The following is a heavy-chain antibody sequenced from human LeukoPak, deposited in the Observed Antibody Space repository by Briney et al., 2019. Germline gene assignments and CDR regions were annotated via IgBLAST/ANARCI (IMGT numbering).Heavy chain of an antibody. V-gene: IGHV3-9*01. J-gene: IGHJ4*02. CDR1: GFTFDDYA. CDR2: ISWNSGSI. CDR3: AKDTRIAVAGTVDY. D-gene: IGHD6-19*01. Sequence: PGGSLRLSCAASGFTFDDYAMHWVRQAPGKGLEWASGISWNSGSIGYAESVKGRFTISRDNAKNSLYLQMNSLRAEETALYYCAKDTRIAVAGTVDYWGQGTLVTVPS.